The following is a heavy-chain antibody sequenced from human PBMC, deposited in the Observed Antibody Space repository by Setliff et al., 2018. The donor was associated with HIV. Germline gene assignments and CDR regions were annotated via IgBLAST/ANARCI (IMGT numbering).Heavy chain of an antibody. CDR3: ARAALRYCTSTSCPRVDAFDI. Sequence: GGSLRLSCVASGFTFSDYYMIWIRQAPGQGLEWVSYISTSSATKYYADSVKGRFTISRDNAKNSLYLQMNSVRADDPAVYYCARAALRYCTSTSCPRVDAFDIWGQGTMVTVSS. CDR2: ISTSSATK. J-gene: IGHJ3*02. V-gene: IGHV3-11*01. CDR1: GFTFSDYY. D-gene: IGHD2-2*01.